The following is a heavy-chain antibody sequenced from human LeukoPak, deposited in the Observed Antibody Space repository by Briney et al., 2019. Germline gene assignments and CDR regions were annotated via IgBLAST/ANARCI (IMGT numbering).Heavy chain of an antibody. CDR1: RFTFSSYT. CDR3: ARGIVMVSGLIDY. Sequence: GRSLRLSCAASRFTFSSYTMYWVRQAPGTGLEWVGLMSYDGRDKYYADSVKGRSTISRDNPKNTLHLQMNSLRAEDTALYYCARGIVMVSGLIDYWGQGTLVTVSS. V-gene: IGHV3-30*04. J-gene: IGHJ4*02. CDR2: MSYDGRDK. D-gene: IGHD2/OR15-2a*01.